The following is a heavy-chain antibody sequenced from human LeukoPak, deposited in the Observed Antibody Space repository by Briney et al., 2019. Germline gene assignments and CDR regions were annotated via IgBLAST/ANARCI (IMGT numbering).Heavy chain of an antibody. J-gene: IGHJ6*02. CDR1: GFTFSNAW. CDR3: TTDPSAVPAASMYYGMDV. CDR2: IHTKTDGGTT. Sequence: GRSIRLASAAYGFTFSNAWMSWDRHAPGRVLGWVGCIHTKTDGGTTDDAAPVEGRFNISRDDAKNTLYRQKNSLKTEDTAVYYCTTDPSAVPAASMYYGMDVWGQGTTVTVSS. V-gene: IGHV3-15*01. D-gene: IGHD2-2*01.